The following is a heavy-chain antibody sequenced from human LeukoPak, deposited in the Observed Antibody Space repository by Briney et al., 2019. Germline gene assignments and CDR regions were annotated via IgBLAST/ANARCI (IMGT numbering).Heavy chain of an antibody. Sequence: SETLSLTCSVSGGYISTYYWSWIRQPPGKGLEWLGYVHYSGSTNYNPSLKSRVTISVDTSKNQFSLKLSSVTAADTAVYYCARDQSSTSLDYWGQGTLVTVSS. J-gene: IGHJ4*02. V-gene: IGHV4-59*12. CDR3: ARDQSSTSLDY. CDR2: VHYSGST. CDR1: GGYISTYY. D-gene: IGHD2-2*01.